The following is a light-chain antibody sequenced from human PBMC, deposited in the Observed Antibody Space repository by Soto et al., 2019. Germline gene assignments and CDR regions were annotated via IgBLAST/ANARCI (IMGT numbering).Light chain of an antibody. J-gene: IGKJ2*01. CDR2: GAS. CDR3: QQSFSTPPS. V-gene: IGKV1-39*01. CDR1: QSIVNY. Sequence: IQMTQSPSSLSTSVGDRVTITCRSNQSIVNYLNWYQHKPGRAPKLLISGASTLQNAVPSRFSGSGSGTDFVLTINTLQAEDFAPYYCQQSFSTPPSLGQGTKLEIK.